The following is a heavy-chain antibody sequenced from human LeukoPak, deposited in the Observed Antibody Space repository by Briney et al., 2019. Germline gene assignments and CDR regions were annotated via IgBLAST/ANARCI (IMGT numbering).Heavy chain of an antibody. D-gene: IGHD3-10*01. CDR1: GGTFSSYV. CDR2: IIPIFGTA. J-gene: IGHJ4*02. CDR3: ARDLANSLYYYGFDY. V-gene: IGHV1-69*05. Sequence: SVRVSCNASGGTFSSYVISWVRRAPGQGLEWMGRIIPIFGTANYAQKFQGRVTITTDESTSTAYMELSSLRSEDTAVYYCARDLANSLYYYGFDYWGQGTLVTVSS.